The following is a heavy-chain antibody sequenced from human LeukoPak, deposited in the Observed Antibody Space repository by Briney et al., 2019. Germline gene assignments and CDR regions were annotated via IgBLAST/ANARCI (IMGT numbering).Heavy chain of an antibody. Sequence: GGSLRLSCAASGFTFSSYAMSWVRQAPGKGLEWVSAISGSGGSTYYADSVKGRFTISRDNSKNTLYLQMNSLRAEDTAVYYCARDRPDYDFWSGLNWFDPWGQGTLVTVSS. CDR2: ISGSGGST. J-gene: IGHJ5*02. V-gene: IGHV3-23*01. CDR3: ARDRPDYDFWSGLNWFDP. CDR1: GFTFSSYA. D-gene: IGHD3-3*01.